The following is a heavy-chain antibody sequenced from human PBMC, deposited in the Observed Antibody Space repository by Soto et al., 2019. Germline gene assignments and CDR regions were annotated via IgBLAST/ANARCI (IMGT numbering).Heavy chain of an antibody. D-gene: IGHD2-2*01. J-gene: IGHJ5*02. V-gene: IGHV3-23*01. CDR1: GFTFSTFA. Sequence: HPGGSLRLSCAASGFTFSTFAMNWVRQAPGKGLECISLISGTGVPTLYAESVKGRFAVTRDNSKDTLFLEMNNLRVDDTAMYYCAKSFCSSSSCFFLWVDPWGPGTLVTVSS. CDR2: ISGTGVPT. CDR3: AKSFCSSSSCFFLWVDP.